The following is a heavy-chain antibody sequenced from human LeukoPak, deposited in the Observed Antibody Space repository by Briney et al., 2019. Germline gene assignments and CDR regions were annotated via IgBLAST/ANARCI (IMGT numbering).Heavy chain of an antibody. V-gene: IGHV3-30*04. CDR1: GFTLSTYT. D-gene: IGHD3-10*01. Sequence: GGSLRLSCAASGFTLSTYTVHWVRQTPGKGLEWVALISFDEKHKDFADSVKGRFSISRDTSKNTVSLQMDSLTTDDAAVYYCARDAVQIWFYVGTFDIWGQGSIVTVSS. CDR3: ARDAVQIWFYVGTFDI. J-gene: IGHJ3*02. CDR2: ISFDEKHK.